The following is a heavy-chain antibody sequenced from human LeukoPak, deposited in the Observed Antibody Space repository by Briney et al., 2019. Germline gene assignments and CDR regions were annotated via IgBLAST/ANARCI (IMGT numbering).Heavy chain of an antibody. D-gene: IGHD3-9*01. CDR2: VYRTGNT. V-gene: IGHV4-4*07. CDR1: GGSISAYY. Sequence: SETLSLTCSVSGGSISAYYWSWIRQPAGKGLAWIGRVYRTGNTNYNPSLQSRVTMSVDTSKNQISLRLRSVTAADTAGYFCARDDFEYSVHYGMDVWGQGTAVTVSS. J-gene: IGHJ6*02. CDR3: ARDDFEYSVHYGMDV.